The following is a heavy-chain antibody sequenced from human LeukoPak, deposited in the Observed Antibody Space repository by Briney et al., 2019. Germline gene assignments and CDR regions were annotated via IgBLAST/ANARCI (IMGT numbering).Heavy chain of an antibody. CDR2: IWYDGSNK. CDR3: ARDAGHHYDFWSGYFSSDAGRPFDI. Sequence: GGSLRLSCAGSGFTFSNPYMSWVRQPPGKGLEWVAVIWYDGSNKYYADSVKGRFTISRDNSKNTLYLQMNSLRAEDTAVYYCARDAGHHYDFWSGYFSSDAGRPFDIWGQGTMVTVSS. J-gene: IGHJ3*02. V-gene: IGHV3-33*08. CDR1: GFTFSNPY. D-gene: IGHD3-3*01.